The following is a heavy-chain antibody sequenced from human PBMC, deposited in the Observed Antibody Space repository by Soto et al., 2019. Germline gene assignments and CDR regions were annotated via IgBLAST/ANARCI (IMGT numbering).Heavy chain of an antibody. J-gene: IGHJ4*02. Sequence: QVQLVESGGGVVQPGRSLRLSCAASGFVFSNYGMHWVRQAPGKGLEWLAIISNDGSNKIYADSVKGRFTISRDNSKSTLYLQMNNLRPEDTALYYCAKAISTFGFDSDNWGQGTLVTVSS. D-gene: IGHD3-16*01. CDR3: AKAISTFGFDSDN. V-gene: IGHV3-30*18. CDR1: GFVFSNYG. CDR2: ISNDGSNK.